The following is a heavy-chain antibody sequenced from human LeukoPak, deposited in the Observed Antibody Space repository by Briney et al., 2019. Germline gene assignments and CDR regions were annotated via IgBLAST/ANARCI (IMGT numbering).Heavy chain of an antibody. CDR2: ISGSGGSP. Sequence: QSGGSLRLSCAASGFTFSSYTMTWVRQAPGKELEWVSTISGSGGSPYYADSVKGRFTISRDNSKNTLYLQMNSLRAEDTAVYYCAKVVVVPAATTKTYYFDYRGQGTLVTVSS. J-gene: IGHJ4*02. V-gene: IGHV3-23*01. D-gene: IGHD2-2*01. CDR1: GFTFSSYT. CDR3: AKVVVVPAATTKTYYFDY.